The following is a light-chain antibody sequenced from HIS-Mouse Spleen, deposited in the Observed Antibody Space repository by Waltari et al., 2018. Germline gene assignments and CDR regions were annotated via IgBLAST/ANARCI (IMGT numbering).Light chain of an antibody. V-gene: IGKV3-20*01. CDR2: GAS. Sequence: EIVLTQSPGTLSLSPGESATLSCRASQSVSSSYLAWYQQKPGQAPRLLIYGASSRATGITDRFSGSGSGTDFTLTISRLEPEDFAVYYCQQYGSSSTFGQGTRLEIK. CDR1: QSVSSSY. J-gene: IGKJ5*01. CDR3: QQYGSSST.